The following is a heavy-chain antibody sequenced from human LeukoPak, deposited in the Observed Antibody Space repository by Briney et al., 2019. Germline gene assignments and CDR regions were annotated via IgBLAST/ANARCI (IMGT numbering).Heavy chain of an antibody. Sequence: SETLSLTCTVSGGSISSSSYYWGWIRQPPGKGLEWVVRIYYSGSTYYNPSLKSRVTTSVDTSKNQFSLKLSSVTAADAAVYYCARQDYDILTGYPNYFDPWGQGTLVTVSS. CDR1: GGSISSSSYY. D-gene: IGHD3-9*01. CDR2: IYYSGST. CDR3: ARQDYDILTGYPNYFDP. J-gene: IGHJ5*02. V-gene: IGHV4-39*01.